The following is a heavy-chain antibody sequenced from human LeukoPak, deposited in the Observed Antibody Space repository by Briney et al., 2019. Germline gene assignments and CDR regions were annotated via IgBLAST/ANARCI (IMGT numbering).Heavy chain of an antibody. CDR1: GFTFGGYA. CDR2: IRYNGSDD. J-gene: IGHJ5*02. CDR3: ASYFVAIVRDLGGSDL. Sequence: PGGSLRLSCAASGFTFGGYAMHWVRQAPGKGLEWVAFIRYNGSDDYYADSVQGRFTISRDNSKNTLYLQLDNPRVEDTAMYYCASYFVAIVRDLGGSDLWGRGTLVTVSS. V-gene: IGHV3-30*02. D-gene: IGHD2-21*01.